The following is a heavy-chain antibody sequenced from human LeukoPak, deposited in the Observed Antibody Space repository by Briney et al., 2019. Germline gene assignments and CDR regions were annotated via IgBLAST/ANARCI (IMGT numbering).Heavy chain of an antibody. D-gene: IGHD2-2*02. CDR1: GFTFSSYW. J-gene: IGHJ4*02. CDR2: IKQDGSEK. CDR3: ARDPIDCSSTSCYNY. Sequence: GGSLRLSCAASGFTFSSYWMSWVRQAPGKGLECVANIKQDGSEKYYVDSVKGRFTISRDNAKNSLYLQMNSLRAEDTAVYYCARDPIDCSSTSCYNYWGQGTLVTVSS. V-gene: IGHV3-7*01.